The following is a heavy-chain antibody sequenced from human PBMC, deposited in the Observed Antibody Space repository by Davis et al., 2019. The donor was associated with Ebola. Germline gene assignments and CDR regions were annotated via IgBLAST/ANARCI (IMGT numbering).Heavy chain of an antibody. V-gene: IGHV4-59*12. CDR3: AREPFVNSGYGYGMDV. CDR1: GGSISSYD. D-gene: IGHD5-12*01. Sequence: MPSETLSLTCPVSGGSISSYDWTWIRKPPGKGLEWIGYIYYSGSTNYNPSLKSRVTISVDTSKNQFSLKLSSVTAAETAVYYCAREPFVNSGYGYGMDVWGQGTTVTVSS. CDR2: IYYSGST. J-gene: IGHJ6*02.